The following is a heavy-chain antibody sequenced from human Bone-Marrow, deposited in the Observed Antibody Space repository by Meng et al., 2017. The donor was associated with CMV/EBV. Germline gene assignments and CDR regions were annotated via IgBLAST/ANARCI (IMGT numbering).Heavy chain of an antibody. D-gene: IGHD2-2*01. CDR2: ISYDGRNE. J-gene: IGHJ4*02. Sequence: GESLKISCLASGFTLSSYAMHWVRQAPGKGLEWVACISYDGRNEYYADFVKGRFSISRDNSRNTLHLQMNSPRTDDTAVYFCARGCWYASPPIQGYWGQGTLVTVSS. CDR3: ARGCWYASPPIQGY. V-gene: IGHV3-30*03. CDR1: GFTLSSYA.